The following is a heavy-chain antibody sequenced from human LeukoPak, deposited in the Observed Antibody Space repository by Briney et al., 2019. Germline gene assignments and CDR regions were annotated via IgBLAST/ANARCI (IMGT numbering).Heavy chain of an antibody. CDR1: GGSISSSSYY. V-gene: IGHV4-39*01. D-gene: IGHD6-19*01. CDR2: IYYSGST. Sequence: SETLSLTCTVTGGSISSSSYYWGWIRQPPGKGLEWIGSIYYSGSTYYNPSLKSRVTISVDTSKNQFSLKLSSVTAADTAVYYCARRVMGQWLETDYFDYWGQGTLVTVSS. J-gene: IGHJ4*02. CDR3: ARRVMGQWLETDYFDY.